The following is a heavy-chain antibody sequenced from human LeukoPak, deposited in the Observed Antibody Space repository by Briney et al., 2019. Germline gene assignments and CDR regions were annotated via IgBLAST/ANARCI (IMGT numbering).Heavy chain of an antibody. D-gene: IGHD1-26*01. CDR1: GFTFSSYS. CDR2: ISSSSSYI. V-gene: IGHV3-21*01. J-gene: IGHJ4*02. CDR3: AKDEREGATSFDY. Sequence: GGSLRLSCAASGFTFSSYSMNWVRQAPGKGLEWVSSISSSSSYIYYADSVKGRFTISRDNAKNSLYLQMNSLRAEDTAVYYCAKDEREGATSFDYWGQGTLVTVSS.